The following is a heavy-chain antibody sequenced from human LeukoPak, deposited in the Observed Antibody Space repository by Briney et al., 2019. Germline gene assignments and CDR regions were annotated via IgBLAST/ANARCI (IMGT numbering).Heavy chain of an antibody. D-gene: IGHD3-16*01. CDR2: ISWNSGSI. Sequence: QPGRSLRLSCAASGFTFDDYAMHWVRQAPGKGLEWVSGISWNSGSIGYADSVKGRFTISRDNAKNSLYLQMNSLRAEDTALYYCGKDIWGSSGLTGGVDIWGQGTMVTVSS. CDR1: GFTFDDYA. CDR3: GKDIWGSSGLTGGVDI. V-gene: IGHV3-9*01. J-gene: IGHJ3*02.